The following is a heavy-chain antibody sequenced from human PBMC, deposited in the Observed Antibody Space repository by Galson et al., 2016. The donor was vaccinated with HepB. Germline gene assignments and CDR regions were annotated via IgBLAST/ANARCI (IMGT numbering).Heavy chain of an antibody. J-gene: IGHJ3*01. CDR1: GGTFSSHT. CDR2: VIPISVTT. V-gene: IGHV1-69*13. CDR3: ARVGGYVWGSYRSPRAFEV. Sequence: SVKVSCKASGGTFSSHTISWVRQAPGQGLEWMGGVIPISVTTKSAQKFQGRVTISADESTTTAYMELSSLRSEDTAVYYCARVGGYVWGSYRSPRAFEVWGQGTMVTVSS. D-gene: IGHD3-16*02.